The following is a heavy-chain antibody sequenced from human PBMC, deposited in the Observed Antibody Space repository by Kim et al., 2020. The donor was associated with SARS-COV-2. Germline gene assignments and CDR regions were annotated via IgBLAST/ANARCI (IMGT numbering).Heavy chain of an antibody. V-gene: IGHV4-39*01. J-gene: IGHJ2*01. Sequence: SETLSLTCSVSGGSISSSDYYWGWIRQPPGKGLEWIATIYYSGSTYYNPSLKVRVTISVDTSKKQFSLRLSSVTAADAAVYYCARHLRNWYFDLWGRGTLVTVSS. CDR1: GGSISSSDYY. CDR2: IYYSGST. CDR3: ARHLRNWYFDL.